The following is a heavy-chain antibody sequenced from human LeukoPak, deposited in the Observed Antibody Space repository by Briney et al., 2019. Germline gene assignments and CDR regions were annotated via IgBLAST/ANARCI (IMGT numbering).Heavy chain of an antibody. CDR2: INPNSGGT. V-gene: IGHV1-2*06. Sequence: ASVKVSCKASGYTFTGCYMHWVRQAPGQGLEWMGRINPNSGGTNYAQKFQGRVTMTRDTSISTAYMELSRLRSDDTAVYYCARDPSSSRPFDYWGQGTLVTVSS. CDR3: ARDPSSSRPFDY. CDR1: GYTFTGCY. D-gene: IGHD6-13*01. J-gene: IGHJ4*02.